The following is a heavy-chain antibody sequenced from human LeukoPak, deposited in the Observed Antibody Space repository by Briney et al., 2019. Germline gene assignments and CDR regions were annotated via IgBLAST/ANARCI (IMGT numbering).Heavy chain of an antibody. V-gene: IGHV3-49*04. CDR2: IRSKAYGGTT. CDR1: GVTFSSYA. D-gene: IGHD3-10*01. J-gene: IGHJ4*02. Sequence: PGRSLRLSCAASGVTFSSYAMHWVRQAPGKGLEWVGFIRSKAYGGTTEYAASVKGRFTISRDDSKSIAYLQMNSLKTEDTAVYYCTRIYGSGSYLCDYWGQGTLVIVSS. CDR3: TRIYGSGSYLCDY.